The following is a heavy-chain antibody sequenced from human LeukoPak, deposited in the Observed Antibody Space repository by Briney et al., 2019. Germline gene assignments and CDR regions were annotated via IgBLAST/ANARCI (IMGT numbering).Heavy chain of an antibody. CDR3: AREWIQLWLPRAGYYFDY. CDR2: SNPNSGGT. V-gene: IGHV1-2*02. J-gene: IGHJ4*02. CDR1: GYTFTCYY. Sequence: APVKDSCKASGYTFTCYYIHWVRQAPGKGREWMGCSNPNSGGTNYAQNFQGRVTMTRDTSISTAYMELSRLRSDDTAVYYCAREWIQLWLPRAGYYFDYWGQGTLVTVPS. D-gene: IGHD5-18*01.